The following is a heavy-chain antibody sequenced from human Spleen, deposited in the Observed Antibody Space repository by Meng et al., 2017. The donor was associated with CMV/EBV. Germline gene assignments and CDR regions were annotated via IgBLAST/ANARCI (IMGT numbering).Heavy chain of an antibody. CDR2: ISSSSSYI. D-gene: IGHD3-22*01. J-gene: IGHJ4*02. CDR3: AREWLSKSYFDY. Sequence: GGSLRLSCAASGFTFSSYSMNWVRQAPGKGLEWVSSISSSSSYIYHADSVKGRFTISRDNAKNSLYLQMNSLRAEDTAVYYCAREWLSKSYFDYWGQGTLVTVSS. V-gene: IGHV3-21*01. CDR1: GFTFSSYS.